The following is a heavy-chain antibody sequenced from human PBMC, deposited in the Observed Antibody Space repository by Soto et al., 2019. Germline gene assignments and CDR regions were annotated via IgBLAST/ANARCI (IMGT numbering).Heavy chain of an antibody. Sequence: GESLKISCKVSGYSFTNYWIGWVRQMPGKGLEWMGIIYPGDSDTRYSPSFQGQVTISADKSISTAYLQWSSLKASGTAMYYCARTIAVAGTGSFQHWGQGTLVTVSS. CDR1: GYSFTNYW. J-gene: IGHJ1*01. CDR3: ARTIAVAGTGSFQH. CDR2: IYPGDSDT. V-gene: IGHV5-51*01. D-gene: IGHD6-19*01.